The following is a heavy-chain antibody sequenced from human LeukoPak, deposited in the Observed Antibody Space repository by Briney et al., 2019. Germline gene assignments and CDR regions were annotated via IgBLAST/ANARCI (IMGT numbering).Heavy chain of an antibody. Sequence: GGSLRLSCAASGFTFSSYGMHWVRQAPGKGLEWVAVISYDGSNKYYADSVKGRFTISRDNSKNTLYLQMNSLRAEDTAVYYCARTSVSMAAKEDYFDYWGQGTLVTVSS. CDR1: GFTFSSYG. D-gene: IGHD2-15*01. J-gene: IGHJ4*02. CDR3: ARTSVSMAAKEDYFDY. CDR2: ISYDGSNK. V-gene: IGHV3-30*03.